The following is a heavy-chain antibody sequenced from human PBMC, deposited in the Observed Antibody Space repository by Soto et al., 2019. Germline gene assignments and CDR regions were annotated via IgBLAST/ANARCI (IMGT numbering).Heavy chain of an antibody. V-gene: IGHV3-30*18. D-gene: IGHD6-13*01. CDR2: ISYDGSNK. Sequence: PGGSLRLSCAASGFTFSSYGMHWVRQAPGKGLEWVAVISYDGSNKYYADSVKGRFTISRDNSKNTLYLQMNSLRAEDTAVYYCAKPPRAIAAADHYYYGMDVWGQGTTVTVSS. CDR3: AKPPRAIAAADHYYYGMDV. CDR1: GFTFSSYG. J-gene: IGHJ6*02.